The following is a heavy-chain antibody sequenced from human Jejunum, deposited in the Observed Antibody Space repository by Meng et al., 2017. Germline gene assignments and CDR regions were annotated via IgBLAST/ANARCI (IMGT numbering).Heavy chain of an antibody. CDR3: VRDGPNYFDQ. J-gene: IGHJ4*02. Sequence: VQLAESGGGLVQPEGSLSFSCAAFGFTFSGYWMHWFRQGTGKSLVWLSHINSDGTGTSYAESVRGRFTISRDNAKNTLYLQMNSLTVEDTAVYYCVRDGPNYFDQWGQGTLVTVSS. V-gene: IGHV3-74*01. CDR1: GFTFSGYW. CDR2: INSDGTGT.